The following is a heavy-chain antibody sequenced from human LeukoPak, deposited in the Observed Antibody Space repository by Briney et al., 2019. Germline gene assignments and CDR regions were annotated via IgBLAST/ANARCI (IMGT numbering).Heavy chain of an antibody. CDR3: ARVGPTFDY. V-gene: IGHV3-7*01. Sequence: GGSLRLSCAVSGFTFSSYWMSWVRQAPGKGLEWVANIKQDGSEKYYVVSVKGRFTISRDDAKNSLYLQMNSLRAEDTAVYYCARVGPTFDYWGQGTLVTVSS. J-gene: IGHJ4*02. CDR1: GFTFSSYW. CDR2: IKQDGSEK. D-gene: IGHD1-26*01.